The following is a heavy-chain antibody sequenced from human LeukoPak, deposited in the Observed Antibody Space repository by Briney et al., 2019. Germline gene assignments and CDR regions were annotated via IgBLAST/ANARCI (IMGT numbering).Heavy chain of an antibody. J-gene: IGHJ4*02. Sequence: PGGSLRLSCTASGFTFGDYAMSWVRQAPGKGLEWVGFIRSKAYGGTTEYAASVKGRFTISRDDSKSIAYLQMNSLKTEDTAVYYCTRDYDILTGYYSAWGQGTLVTVSS. CDR1: GFTFGDYA. V-gene: IGHV3-49*04. CDR3: TRDYDILTGYYSA. D-gene: IGHD3-9*01. CDR2: IRSKAYGGTT.